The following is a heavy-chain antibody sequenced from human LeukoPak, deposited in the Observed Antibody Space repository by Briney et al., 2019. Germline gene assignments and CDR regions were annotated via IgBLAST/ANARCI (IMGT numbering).Heavy chain of an antibody. V-gene: IGHV4-4*07. D-gene: IGHD2-21*01. CDR2: IYSSGST. J-gene: IGHJ4*02. Sequence: SETLSLTCTVSGASISSFYWTWIRQPAGKGLEWIGLIYSSGSTNYNPSLKSRVTMSVDTSKNQFSLKLSSVTAADTAFYYCAREVASLDYRGQGTLVTVSS. CDR3: AREVASLDY. CDR1: GASISSFY.